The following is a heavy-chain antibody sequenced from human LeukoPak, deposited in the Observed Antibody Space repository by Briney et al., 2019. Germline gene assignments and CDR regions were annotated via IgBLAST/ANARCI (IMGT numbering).Heavy chain of an antibody. Sequence: GASVKVSCKASGFTFTSSAVQWVRQARGQRLEWIGWIVVGSGNTNYAQKFQERVTITRDMSTSTAYMELSSLRSEDTAVYYCAAAHDSSGYYYPYDAFDIWGQGTMVTVSS. CDR3: AAAHDSSGYYYPYDAFDI. V-gene: IGHV1-58*01. D-gene: IGHD3-22*01. CDR1: GFTFTSSA. J-gene: IGHJ3*02. CDR2: IVVGSGNT.